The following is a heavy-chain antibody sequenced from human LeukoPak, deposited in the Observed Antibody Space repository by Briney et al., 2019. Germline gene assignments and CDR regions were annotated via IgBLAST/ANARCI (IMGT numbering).Heavy chain of an antibody. Sequence: ASVKVSFTASGGTFSSYAISWVRQAPGQGLEWMGGIIPIFGTANYAQKFQGRVTITADESTSTAYMELSSLRSEDTAVYYCASGPRDSSGYYYFDYWGQGTLVTVSS. V-gene: IGHV1-69*13. CDR2: IIPIFGTA. CDR3: ASGPRDSSGYYYFDY. D-gene: IGHD3-22*01. J-gene: IGHJ4*02. CDR1: GGTFSSYA.